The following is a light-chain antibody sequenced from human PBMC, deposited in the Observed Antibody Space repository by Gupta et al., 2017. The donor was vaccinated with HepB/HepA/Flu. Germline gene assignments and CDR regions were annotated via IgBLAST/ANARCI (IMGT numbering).Light chain of an antibody. J-gene: IGKJ2*01. Sequence: DIQMTQSPSSLSASVGDRVTITCRASHSISAYLNWYQQKPGRAPRLLIYGASNLQTGVPSRFSGSGSGTDFTLTISRLQPEDVATFYCQQSDIIPSTFGQGTKVEI. CDR2: GAS. CDR3: QQSDIIPST. CDR1: HSISAY. V-gene: IGKV1-39*01.